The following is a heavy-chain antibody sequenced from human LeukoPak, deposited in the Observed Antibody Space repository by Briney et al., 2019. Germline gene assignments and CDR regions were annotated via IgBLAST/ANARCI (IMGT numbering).Heavy chain of an antibody. CDR2: ISAYNGNT. V-gene: IGHV1-18*01. CDR1: GYTFTSYG. J-gene: IGHJ4*02. Sequence: ASVKVSCKASGYTFTSYGISWVRQAPGQGLEWMGWISAYNGNTNYAQKLQGRVTMTTDTSTSTAYMELRSLRSDDTAVYYCAINYGSGSPTRSPYYFDYWGQGTLVTVSS. D-gene: IGHD3-10*01. CDR3: AINYGSGSPTRSPYYFDY.